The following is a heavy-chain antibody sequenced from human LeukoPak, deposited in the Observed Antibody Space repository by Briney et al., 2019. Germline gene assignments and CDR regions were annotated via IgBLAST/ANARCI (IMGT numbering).Heavy chain of an antibody. CDR1: GFTFSSSG. D-gene: IGHD6-13*01. V-gene: IGHV3-30*18. CDR2: ISYDGSNK. Sequence: SGGSLRLSCAASGFTFSSSGMHWVRQAPGKGLEWVAVISYDGSNKYYADSVKGRFTFSRDNSKNTLYLQMNSLRAEDTAVYYCVKGQQPREVDYWGQGTLVTVSS. J-gene: IGHJ4*02. CDR3: VKGQQPREVDY.